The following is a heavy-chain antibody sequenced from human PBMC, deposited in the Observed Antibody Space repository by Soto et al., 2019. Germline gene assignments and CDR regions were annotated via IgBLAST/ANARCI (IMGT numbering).Heavy chain of an antibody. CDR3: ARVRPTLSYFDL. Sequence: QVQLVQSGAEVQKPGASVKVSCKASGYTFTSYYMHWVRQAPGQGLEWLGIINPSGGSTSYAQKFQGRVTMTRDTSTSTVYMALRSLRSEDTAVYYCARVRPTLSYFDLWGRGTPVTVSS. CDR1: GYTFTSYY. D-gene: IGHD3-10*01. J-gene: IGHJ2*01. V-gene: IGHV1-46*01. CDR2: INPSGGST.